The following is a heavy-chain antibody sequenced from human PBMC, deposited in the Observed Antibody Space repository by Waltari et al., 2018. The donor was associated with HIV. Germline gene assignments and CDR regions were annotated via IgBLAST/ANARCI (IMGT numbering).Heavy chain of an antibody. J-gene: IGHJ4*02. CDR2: ISGSGGST. V-gene: IGHV3-23*01. CDR3: AKGSVLLWFGESIADY. CDR1: GFTFSSYA. D-gene: IGHD3-10*01. Sequence: EVQLLESGGGLVQPGGSLRLSCAASGFTFSSYAMSWVRPAPGKGLEWVSAISGSGGSTYYADSVKGRFTISRDNSKNTLYLQMNSLRAEDTAVYYCAKGSVLLWFGESIADYWGQGTLVTVSS.